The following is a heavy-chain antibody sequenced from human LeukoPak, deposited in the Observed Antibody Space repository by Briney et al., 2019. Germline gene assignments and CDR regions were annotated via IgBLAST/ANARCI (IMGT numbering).Heavy chain of an antibody. J-gene: IGHJ3*02. CDR2: IYTSGST. Sequence: SETLSLTCAVYGGSFSGYYWSWIRQPAGKGLEWIGRIYTSGSTNYNPSLKSRVTISVDTSKNQFSLKLSSVTAADTAVCYCARDRDAFDIWGQGTMVTVSS. CDR1: GGSFSGYY. CDR3: ARDRDAFDI. V-gene: IGHV4-4*07.